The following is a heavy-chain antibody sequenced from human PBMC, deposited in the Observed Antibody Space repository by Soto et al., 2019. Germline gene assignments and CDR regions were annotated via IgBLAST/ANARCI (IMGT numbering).Heavy chain of an antibody. V-gene: IGHV4-59*01. D-gene: IGHD4-17*01. J-gene: IGHJ5*02. CDR2: IYYSGST. CDR1: GGSISSYY. CDR3: ARSNDYGDYDDLIYYNWFDP. Sequence: SETLSLTCTVSGGSISSYYWSWIRQPPGKGLEWIGYIYYSGSTNYNPSLKSRVTISVDTSKNQFSLKLSSVTAADTAVYYCARSNDYGDYDDLIYYNWFDPWGQGTLVTVSS.